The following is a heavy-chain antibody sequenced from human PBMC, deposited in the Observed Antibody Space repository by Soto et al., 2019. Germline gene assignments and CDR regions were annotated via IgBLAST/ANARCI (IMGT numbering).Heavy chain of an antibody. D-gene: IGHD5-18*01. V-gene: IGHV4-59*01. J-gene: IGHJ4*01. CDR2: IFYTGKT. Sequence: SETLSLTCSVSGDSIRHYYWSWIRQSPGKGLEFLGYIFYTGKTTYNPSLKSRVAMSVDTSRNQFALKLRSVTAADTATYYCARIKRGYSYGSIIDFWGRGTLVTVS. CDR1: GDSIRHYY. CDR3: ARIKRGYSYGSIIDF.